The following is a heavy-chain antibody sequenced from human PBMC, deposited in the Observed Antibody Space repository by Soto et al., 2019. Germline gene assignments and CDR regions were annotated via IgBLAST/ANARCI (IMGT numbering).Heavy chain of an antibody. CDR2: IWYDGSNK. Sequence: QVQLVESGGGVVQPGRSLRLSCAASGFTFSSYGMHWVRQAPGKGLEWVAVIWYDGSNKYYADSVKGRFTISRDNSKNTLYLQMNSLRAEDTAVYYCARDRGNWNSKWFDPWGQGTLVTVSS. D-gene: IGHD1-7*01. J-gene: IGHJ5*02. CDR3: ARDRGNWNSKWFDP. V-gene: IGHV3-33*01. CDR1: GFTFSSYG.